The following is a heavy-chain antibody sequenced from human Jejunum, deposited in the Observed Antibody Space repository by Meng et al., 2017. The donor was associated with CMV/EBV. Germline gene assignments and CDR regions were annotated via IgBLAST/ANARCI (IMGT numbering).Heavy chain of an antibody. V-gene: IGHV4-39*01. Sequence: TRTSYYWDWIRHSPGKGLEWIGTIYYDGTTYYNPSLKSRVTISVDSSKNQFSLSLTSVTAADTAVYYCARALQVGVAGRGASGYWGQGSLVTVSS. CDR2: IYYDGTT. D-gene: IGHD1-26*01. CDR3: ARALQVGVAGRGASGY. CDR1: TRTSYY. J-gene: IGHJ4*02.